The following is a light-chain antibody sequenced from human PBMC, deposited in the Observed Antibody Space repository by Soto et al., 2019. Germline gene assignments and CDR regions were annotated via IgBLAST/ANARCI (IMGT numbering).Light chain of an antibody. CDR2: WAS. V-gene: IGKV4-1*01. CDR1: QSVLYSSNNKNY. Sequence: DIVMTQSPDSLTVSLGERATINCKSSQSVLYSSNNKNYLAWYQQKPGQPPKLLIYWASTRESGVPDRFSGSGGGTDFTLTISSLQAEDAAVYYCQQYYTTPNTFGQGTKLEIK. J-gene: IGKJ2*01. CDR3: QQYYTTPNT.